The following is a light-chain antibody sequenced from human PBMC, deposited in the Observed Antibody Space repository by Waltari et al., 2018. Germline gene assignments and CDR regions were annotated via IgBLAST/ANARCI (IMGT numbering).Light chain of an antibody. CDR3: QQLNSYPLS. V-gene: IGKV1-9*01. J-gene: IGKJ3*01. CDR1: QGISSY. CDR2: AAS. Sequence: IQLTQSPSSLSAYVGDRVTITCRASQGISSYLAWYQQKPGKAPELLIYAASTLQSGVPSRFSGSGSGTDFTLTISSLQPDDFATYYCQQLNSYPLSFGPGTKVDVK.